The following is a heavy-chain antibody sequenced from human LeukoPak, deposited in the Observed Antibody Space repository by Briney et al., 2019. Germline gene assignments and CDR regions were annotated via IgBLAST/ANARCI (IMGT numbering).Heavy chain of an antibody. CDR1: GFTYTSYS. CDR2: ITGGGTYI. CDR3: ARGISYGSGYYGDAFDF. V-gene: IGHV3-21*01. Sequence: GGSLRLFCAASGFTYTSYSMNWVRQAPGKGLEWVSSITGGGTYIYYADSVKGRFTISRDNAKNSVYLQMNNLRAEDTAVFYCARGISYGSGYYGDAFDFWGQGTTVTVSS. D-gene: IGHD6-25*01. J-gene: IGHJ3*01.